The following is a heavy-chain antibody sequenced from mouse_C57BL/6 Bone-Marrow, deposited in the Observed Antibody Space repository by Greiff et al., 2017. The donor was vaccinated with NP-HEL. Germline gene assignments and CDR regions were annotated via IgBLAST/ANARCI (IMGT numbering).Heavy chain of an antibody. V-gene: IGHV7-3*01. CDR1: GFTFTDYY. CDR2: IRNKANGYTT. Sequence: EVQVVESGGGLVQPGGSLSLSCAASGFTFTDYYMSWVRQPPGKALEWLGFIRNKANGYTTEYSASVKGRFTISRDNSQSILYLQMNALRAEDSATYYCARYGEPLTDFDYWGQGTTLTVSS. CDR3: ARYGEPLTDFDY. J-gene: IGHJ2*01.